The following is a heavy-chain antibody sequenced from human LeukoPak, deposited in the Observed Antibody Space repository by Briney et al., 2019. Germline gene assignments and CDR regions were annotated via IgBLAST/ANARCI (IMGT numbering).Heavy chain of an antibody. CDR2: IYPGDSDT. CDR3: ARQLGSSWSYGAFDI. CDR1: GYSFTSYW. J-gene: IGHJ3*02. Sequence: GESLKISCKGSGYSFTSYWIGWVRQMPGKGLEWMGIIYPGDSDTRYSPSFQGQVTISADKSISTAYLQWSSLKASDTAMYYCARQLGSSWSYGAFDIWGQGTMVTVSS. D-gene: IGHD6-13*01. V-gene: IGHV5-51*01.